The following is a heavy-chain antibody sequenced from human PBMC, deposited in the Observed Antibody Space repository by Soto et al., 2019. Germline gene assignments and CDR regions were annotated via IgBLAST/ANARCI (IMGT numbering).Heavy chain of an antibody. CDR1: GGSFSGYY. CDR2: INHSGST. V-gene: IGHV4-34*01. J-gene: IGHJ4*02. Sequence: SLTCAVYGGSFSGYYWSWIRQPPGKGLEWIGEINHSGSTNYNPSLKSRVTISVDTSKNQFSLKLSSVTAADTAVYYCARGSLRLNYWGQGTLVTVSS. CDR3: ARGSLRLNY. D-gene: IGHD3-16*01.